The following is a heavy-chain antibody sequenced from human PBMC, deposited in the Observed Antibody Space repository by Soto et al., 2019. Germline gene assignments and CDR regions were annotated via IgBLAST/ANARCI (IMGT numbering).Heavy chain of an antibody. D-gene: IGHD2-15*01. Sequence: EVQLVESGGGLVEPGGSLRLSCTASGFTFCNAWMTWVRQAPGKGLEWVGRIKSKTDGGTTDYAAPVKGRFTISRDDSKNTMYLQMNSLKTEDTAVYYCTIPRGPRIRPWGQGTLVTVSS. V-gene: IGHV3-15*01. J-gene: IGHJ5*02. CDR1: GFTFCNAW. CDR2: IKSKTDGGTT. CDR3: TIPRGPRIRP.